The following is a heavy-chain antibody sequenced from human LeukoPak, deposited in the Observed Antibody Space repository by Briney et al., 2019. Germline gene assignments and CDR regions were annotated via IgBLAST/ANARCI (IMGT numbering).Heavy chain of an antibody. J-gene: IGHJ2*01. CDR3: ARDQGSWELLQVSWYFDL. D-gene: IGHD1-26*01. V-gene: IGHV4-59*12. CDR1: GGSISSYY. Sequence: PSETLSLTCTVSGGSISSYYWSWIRQPPGKGLEWIGYIYYSGSTNYNPSLKSRVTISVDSSKNQFSLKLSSVTAADTAVYYCARDQGSWELLQVSWYFDLWGRGTLVTVSS. CDR2: IYYSGST.